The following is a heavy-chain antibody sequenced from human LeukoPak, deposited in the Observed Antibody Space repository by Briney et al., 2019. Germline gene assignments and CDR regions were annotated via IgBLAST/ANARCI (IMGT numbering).Heavy chain of an antibody. J-gene: IGHJ4*02. CDR3: VRREYSNKSPFDY. CDR2: IYFSGNT. CDR1: GGSISESNYY. D-gene: IGHD4-11*01. V-gene: IGHV4-39*01. Sequence: SETLSLTCSVSGGSISESNYYWGWIRQPPGKGLEWIGSIYFSGNTYHNSSFKSRVTISVDTSKNQFSLKLNSVTAADTAVYYCVRREYSNKSPFDYWGQGTLVTVSS.